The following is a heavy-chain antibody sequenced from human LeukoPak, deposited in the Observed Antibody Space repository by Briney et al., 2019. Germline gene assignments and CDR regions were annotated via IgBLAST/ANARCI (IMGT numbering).Heavy chain of an antibody. J-gene: IGHJ2*01. V-gene: IGHV3-23*01. CDR1: GFTFSTYG. CDR3: AKIVTGFWYFDL. D-gene: IGHD2-21*02. Sequence: GGSLRLSCAASGFTFSTYGMSWVRQAPGKGLEWVSGINSGGGNTYYVDSVKGRFTISRDNSKDTLYPQMDSLRAEDTAIYYCAKIVTGFWYFDLWGRGTLVTVSS. CDR2: INSGGGNT.